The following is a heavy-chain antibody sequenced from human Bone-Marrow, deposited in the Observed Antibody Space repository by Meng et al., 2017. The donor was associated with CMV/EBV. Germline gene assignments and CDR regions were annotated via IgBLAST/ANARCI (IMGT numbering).Heavy chain of an antibody. Sequence: ASVKVSCKASGYTFTSYDINWVRQATGQGLEWMGWMNPNSGNTGYAQKFQGRDTITRNTTISTAYMELRSLGAEDTAVYYCAGGGGLMVRGVINPFDYYYGMDVWGPGTTVTVSS. CDR3: AGGGGLMVRGVINPFDYYYGMDV. CDR2: MNPNSGNT. D-gene: IGHD3-10*01. J-gene: IGHJ6*01. CDR1: GYTFTSYD. V-gene: IGHV1-8*03.